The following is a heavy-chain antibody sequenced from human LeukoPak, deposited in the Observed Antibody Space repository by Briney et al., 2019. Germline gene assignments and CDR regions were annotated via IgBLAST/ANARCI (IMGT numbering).Heavy chain of an antibody. CDR2: IYYSGST. V-gene: IGHV4-39*01. Sequence: PSETLSLTCTVSGGSISSSNYYWGWIRQPPGKGLEWIGSIYYSGSTYYNPPLKSRVTISVDTSKNQFSLKLSSVTAADTAVYYCARGYYDILTGYYDYWGQGTLVTVSS. CDR3: ARGYYDILTGYYDY. CDR1: GGSISSSNYY. J-gene: IGHJ4*02. D-gene: IGHD3-9*01.